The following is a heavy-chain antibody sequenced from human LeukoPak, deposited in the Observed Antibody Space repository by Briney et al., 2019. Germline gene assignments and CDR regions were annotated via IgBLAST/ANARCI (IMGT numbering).Heavy chain of an antibody. J-gene: IGHJ4*02. Sequence: GGSLRLSCAASGFPFGDFAMHWVRQAPGKGLEWVSSISSSSSYIYYADSVKGRFTISRDNAKNSLYLQMNSLRAEDTAVYYCARARSSSVTTGFGYWGQGTLVTVSS. CDR3: ARARSSSVTTGFGY. D-gene: IGHD4-17*01. V-gene: IGHV3-21*01. CDR1: GFPFGDFA. CDR2: ISSSSSYI.